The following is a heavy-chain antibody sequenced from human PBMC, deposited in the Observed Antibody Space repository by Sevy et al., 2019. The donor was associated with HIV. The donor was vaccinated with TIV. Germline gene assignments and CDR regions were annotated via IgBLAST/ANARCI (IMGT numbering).Heavy chain of an antibody. D-gene: IGHD6-13*01. CDR2: ISYDGSNK. Sequence: GGSLRLSCAASGFTFSSYGMHWVRQAPGKGLEWVAVISYDGSNKYYAHSVKGRFTISRDNSKNTLYLQMNSLRAEDTAVYYCAKDQGIAAAGTLDYWGQGTLVTVSS. CDR3: AKDQGIAAAGTLDY. CDR1: GFTFSSYG. J-gene: IGHJ4*02. V-gene: IGHV3-30*18.